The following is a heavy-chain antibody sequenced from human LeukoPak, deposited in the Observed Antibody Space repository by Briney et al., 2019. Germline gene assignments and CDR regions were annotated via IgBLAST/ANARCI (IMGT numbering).Heavy chain of an antibody. Sequence: GGSLRLSCAASGFTFSSYSMNWVRQAPGKGLEWVSYISGSSSTIFYADSVKGRFSTSRDNAKSTLFLQMNSLRAEDTAVYYCASGRLVGAPDYWGQGTLVTVSS. CDR2: ISGSSSTI. J-gene: IGHJ4*02. CDR3: ASGRLVGAPDY. CDR1: GFTFSSYS. D-gene: IGHD1-26*01. V-gene: IGHV3-48*04.